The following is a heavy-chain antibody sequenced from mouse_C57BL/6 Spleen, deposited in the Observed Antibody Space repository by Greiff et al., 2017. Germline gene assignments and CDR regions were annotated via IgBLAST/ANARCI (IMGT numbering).Heavy chain of an antibody. Sequence: QVQLLQPGAEFVKPGASVKLSCKASGYTFTSYWMHWVKQRPGRGLEWIGRIDPNSGGTKYNEKFKSKVTLTVDKPSSTASMQLSSLTSEYSAVYYCAREGGYYLYYAMDYWGQGTSVTVSS. CDR2: IDPNSGGT. V-gene: IGHV1-72*01. CDR3: AREGGYYLYYAMDY. D-gene: IGHD2-3*01. CDR1: GYTFTSYW. J-gene: IGHJ4*01.